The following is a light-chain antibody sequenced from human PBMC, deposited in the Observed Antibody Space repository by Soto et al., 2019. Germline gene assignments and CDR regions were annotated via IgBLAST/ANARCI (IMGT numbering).Light chain of an antibody. CDR3: SSYTSSSTFYV. CDR1: SSDVGGYNY. CDR2: DVS. Sequence: LTQPSSVSGSAGQSITISCTGTSSDVGGYNYVSWYQQHPGKAPKLMIYDVSNRPSGVSNRFSGSKSGNTASLTISGPQAEDEADYYCSSYTSSSTFYVFGTGTKVTVL. V-gene: IGLV2-14*01. J-gene: IGLJ1*01.